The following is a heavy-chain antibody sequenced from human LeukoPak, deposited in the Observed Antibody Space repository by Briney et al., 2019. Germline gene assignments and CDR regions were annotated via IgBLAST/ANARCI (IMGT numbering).Heavy chain of an antibody. J-gene: IGHJ4*02. CDR3: AKRGVVIRVILVGFHKEAYYFDS. D-gene: IGHD3-22*01. Sequence: GGSLRLSCAVSGITLSNYCMSWVRQARGKWLGWVAGISDSGGRTNYADSVKGRFTISRDNPKNTRYLQITSLRAEDTAVYFFAKRGVVIRVILVGFHKEAYYFDSWGQGALVTVSS. CDR1: GITLSNYC. V-gene: IGHV3-23*01. CDR2: ISDSGGRT.